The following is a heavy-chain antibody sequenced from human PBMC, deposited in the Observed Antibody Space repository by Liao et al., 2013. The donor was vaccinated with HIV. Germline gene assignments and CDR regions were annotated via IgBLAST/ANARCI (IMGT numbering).Heavy chain of an antibody. CDR3: ARGPRGTVTGPVRFDH. Sequence: QVQLQQWGAGLLKPSETLSLTCAVYGGSFSGYYWSWIRQPPGKGLEWIGEINHSGSTNYNPSLKSRVTISVDTSKNQFSLKLNSVTAADTAVYYCARGPRGTVTGPVRFDHWGQGTLVTVSS. D-gene: IGHD6-19*01. V-gene: IGHV4-34*01. J-gene: IGHJ4*02. CDR2: INHSGST. CDR1: GGSFSGYY.